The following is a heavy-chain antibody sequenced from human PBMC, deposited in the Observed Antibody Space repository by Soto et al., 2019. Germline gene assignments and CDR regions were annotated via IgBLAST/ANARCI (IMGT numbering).Heavy chain of an antibody. V-gene: IGHV1-69*02. J-gene: IGHJ4*02. CDR2: IIPILGIA. Sequence: QVQLVQSGAEVKKPGSSVKVSCKASGGTFSSYTISWVRQAPGQGLEWMGRIIPILGIANYAQKFQGRVTITADKSTRTAYMELSSLRSEDTAVYYCARGREVDCSGGSCYYNYWGQGTLVTVSS. D-gene: IGHD2-15*01. CDR1: GGTFSSYT. CDR3: ARGREVDCSGGSCYYNY.